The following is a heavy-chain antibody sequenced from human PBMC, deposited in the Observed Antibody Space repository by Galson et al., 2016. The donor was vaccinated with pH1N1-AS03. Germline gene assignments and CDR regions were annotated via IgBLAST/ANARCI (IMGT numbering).Heavy chain of an antibody. J-gene: IGHJ4*02. D-gene: IGHD3-10*01. V-gene: IGHV3-74*01. CDR1: QFFVGGFW. CDR3: AIADYGSGRVLDY. Sequence: LSCAVSQFFVGGFWMHWVRRVPGKGLVWVSRINGDGTIANYAGSVEGRFTVSRDNARNTLFLQMDRLTGDDTGVYYCAIADYGSGRVLDYWGQGTLVTVSS. CDR2: INGDGTIA.